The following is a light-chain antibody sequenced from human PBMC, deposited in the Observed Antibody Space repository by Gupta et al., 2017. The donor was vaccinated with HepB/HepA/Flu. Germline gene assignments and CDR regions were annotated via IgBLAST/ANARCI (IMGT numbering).Light chain of an antibody. CDR1: QSVLHSPNNKNY. Sequence: DIVMTQYPDSLAVSLGERATIYCKSSQSVLHSPNNKNYLAWYQQKPGHPPNLLIYWASTRASGVPDRCSGSGSGTDFTLTISSLQAADVAVYYCQQFYSVHPHTFGQGTKLEIK. CDR3: QQFYSVHPHT. J-gene: IGKJ2*01. V-gene: IGKV4-1*01. CDR2: WAS.